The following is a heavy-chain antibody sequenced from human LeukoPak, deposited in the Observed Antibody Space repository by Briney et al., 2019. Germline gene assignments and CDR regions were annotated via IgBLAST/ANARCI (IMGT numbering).Heavy chain of an antibody. D-gene: IGHD2-8*02. CDR1: GFTFRRYA. J-gene: IGHJ4*02. V-gene: IGHV3-7*01. CDR3: MPGRGY. CDR2: INADGSDK. Sequence: HSGGSLRLSCVASGFTFRRYAMSWVRQAPGKGLELVANINADGSDKYFMDSVKGRFSISRDNANNRLYLQMTSLRAEDTAVYYCMPGRGYWGQGTLVAVSS.